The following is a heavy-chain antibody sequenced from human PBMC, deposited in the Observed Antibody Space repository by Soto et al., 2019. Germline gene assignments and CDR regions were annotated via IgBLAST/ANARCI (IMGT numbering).Heavy chain of an antibody. CDR2: ISSSSSYT. V-gene: IGHV3-11*06. CDR1: GFTFSDYY. CDR3: ARDGGHYYGDYVDGMDV. J-gene: IGHJ6*02. D-gene: IGHD4-17*01. Sequence: PGGSLRLSCAASGFTFSDYYMSWIRQAPGKGLEWVSYISSSSSYTNYADSVKGRFTISRDNAKNSLYLRMNSLRAEDTAVYYCARDGGHYYGDYVDGMDVWGQGTTGTVS.